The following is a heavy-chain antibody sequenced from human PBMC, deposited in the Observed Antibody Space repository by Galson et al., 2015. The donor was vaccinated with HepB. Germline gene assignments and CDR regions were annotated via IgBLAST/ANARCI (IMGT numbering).Heavy chain of an antibody. CDR1: GYTFTGYY. V-gene: IGHV1-2*06. D-gene: IGHD6-19*01. CDR2: INPNSGGT. J-gene: IGHJ5*02. Sequence: SVKVSCKASGYTFTGYYMHWVRQAPGQGLEWMGRINPNSGGTNYAQKFQGRVTMTRDTSISTAYMELSRLRSDDTAVYYCAREVAVAGTQRWFDPWGQGTLVTVSS. CDR3: AREVAVAGTQRWFDP.